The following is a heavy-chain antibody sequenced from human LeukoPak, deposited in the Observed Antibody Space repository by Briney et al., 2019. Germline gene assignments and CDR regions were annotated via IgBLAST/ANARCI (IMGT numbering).Heavy chain of an antibody. V-gene: IGHV5-51*01. Sequence: GGSLQISCQGSGYSFTSYWIGWVRQLPGKGLEWMGIIYPGDSDTRYSPSFQGQVTISADKSISTAYLQWSSLKASDTAMYYCARGVPHDLDYWGQGTLVTVSS. D-gene: IGHD1-1*01. CDR2: IYPGDSDT. CDR1: GYSFTSYW. J-gene: IGHJ4*02. CDR3: ARGVPHDLDY.